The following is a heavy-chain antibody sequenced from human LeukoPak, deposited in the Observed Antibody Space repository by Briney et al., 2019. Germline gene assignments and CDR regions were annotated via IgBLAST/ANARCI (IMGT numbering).Heavy chain of an antibody. D-gene: IGHD3-22*01. CDR3: AREYYDGSGNLGAGAFDI. V-gene: IGHV3-30*02. CDR2: IRYDGSKK. Sequence: GGSLRLSCAASGFTFSSYGMHWVRQAPGKGLEWVAFIRYDGSKKYYADSVKGRFTISRDNSKNTLYLQMNSLRAEDTAVYYCAREYYDGSGNLGAGAFDIWGQGTLVTVSS. CDR1: GFTFSSYG. J-gene: IGHJ3*02.